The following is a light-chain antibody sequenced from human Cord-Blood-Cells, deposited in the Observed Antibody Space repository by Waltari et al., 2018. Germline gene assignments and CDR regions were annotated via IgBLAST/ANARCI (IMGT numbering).Light chain of an antibody. V-gene: IGLV2-11*01. Sequence: QSALTQPRSVSGSPGPSVTISCTGTSSDVGGYNHVSWYQQHPGKAPKLMIYDVSKRPSGVPDRFSGSKSGNTASLTISGLQAEDEADYYCCSYAGSYTRVFGGGTKLTVL. J-gene: IGLJ2*01. CDR3: CSYAGSYTRV. CDR2: DVS. CDR1: SSDVGGYNH.